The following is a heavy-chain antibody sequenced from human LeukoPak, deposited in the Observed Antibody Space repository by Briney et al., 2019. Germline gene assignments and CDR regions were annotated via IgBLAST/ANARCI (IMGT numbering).Heavy chain of an antibody. D-gene: IGHD5-12*01. Sequence: SETLSLTCAVYGGSFSGYYWCWIRQPPGKGLEWIGEINHSGSTNYNPSLKSRVTISVDTSKNQFSLKLSSVTAADTAVYYCARRGSGYDIDYWGQGTLVTVSS. CDR1: GGSFSGYY. CDR3: ARRGSGYDIDY. CDR2: INHSGST. J-gene: IGHJ4*02. V-gene: IGHV4-34*01.